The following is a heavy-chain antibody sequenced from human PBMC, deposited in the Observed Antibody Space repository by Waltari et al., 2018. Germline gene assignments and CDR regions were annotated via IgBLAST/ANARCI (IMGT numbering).Heavy chain of an antibody. D-gene: IGHD3-3*01. CDR2: IYYSGST. V-gene: IGHV4-59*01. Sequence: QVQLHESGPGLVKPSETLSLTCTVSGGSISSYYWSWIRQPPGKGLEWIGYIYYSGSTNYNPSLKSRVTISVDTSKNQFSLKLSSVTAADTAVYYCARQGGFLEWLLPSDWYVDLWGRGTLVTVSS. CDR1: GGSISSYY. CDR3: ARQGGFLEWLLPSDWYVDL. J-gene: IGHJ2*01.